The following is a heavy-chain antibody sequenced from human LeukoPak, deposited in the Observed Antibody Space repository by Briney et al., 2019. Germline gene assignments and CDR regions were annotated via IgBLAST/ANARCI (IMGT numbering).Heavy chain of an antibody. Sequence: GGSLRLSCAASGFTFNSYNMHWVRHAPGKGLGWVSYISSTSSTIYYADSVQGRFTISTDKAKNGLYPQMNSLRAEDMAVYYCARAQAGGDNYYNSGSSPNPHYWGQGTLVTVSS. J-gene: IGHJ4*02. V-gene: IGHV3-48*01. CDR2: ISSTSSTI. CDR1: GFTFNSYN. D-gene: IGHD3-10*01. CDR3: ARAQAGGDNYYNSGSSPNPHY.